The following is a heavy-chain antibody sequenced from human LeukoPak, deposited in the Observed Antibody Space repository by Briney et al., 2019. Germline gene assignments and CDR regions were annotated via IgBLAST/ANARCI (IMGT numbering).Heavy chain of an antibody. CDR3: ARWRRYGDYDY. CDR2: ISSSGSTI. D-gene: IGHD4-17*01. V-gene: IGHV3-11*01. CDR1: GSTFSDYY. Sequence: GGSLRLSCAASGSTFSDYYMSWIRQAPGKGLEWVSYISSSGSTIYYADSVKGRFTISRDNAKNSLYLQMNSLRAEDTAVYYCARWRRYGDYDYWGQGTLVTVSS. J-gene: IGHJ4*02.